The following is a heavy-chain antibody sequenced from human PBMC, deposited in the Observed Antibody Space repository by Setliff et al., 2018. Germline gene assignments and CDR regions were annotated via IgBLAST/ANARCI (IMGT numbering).Heavy chain of an antibody. J-gene: IGHJ5*01. Sequence: PGGSLRLSCAASGFTFSAYSMNWVRQAPGKGLEWVSYISRNSNTIDYAVSVTGRFTMSRDNAENSLCLQMNSLRAEDTAIYYCLKGGWGATFHSWGQGTLVTVSS. D-gene: IGHD1-26*01. V-gene: IGHV3-48*01. CDR1: GFTFSAYS. CDR2: ISRNSNTI. CDR3: LKGGWGATFHS.